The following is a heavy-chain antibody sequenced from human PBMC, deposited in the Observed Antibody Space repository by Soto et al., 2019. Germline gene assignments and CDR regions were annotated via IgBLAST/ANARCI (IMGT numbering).Heavy chain of an antibody. CDR2: ISYDGSNK. V-gene: IGHV3-30-3*01. J-gene: IGHJ4*02. CDR1: GFTFSSYA. D-gene: IGHD3-3*01. CDR3: ARDGRFTYYDFWSGYYGFDH. Sequence: GGSLRLSCAASGFTFSSYAMHWVRQAPGKGLEWVAVISYDGSNKYYADSVKGRFTISRDNSKNTLYLQMNSLRAEDTAVYYCARDGRFTYYDFWSGYYGFDHWGQGTLVTVSS.